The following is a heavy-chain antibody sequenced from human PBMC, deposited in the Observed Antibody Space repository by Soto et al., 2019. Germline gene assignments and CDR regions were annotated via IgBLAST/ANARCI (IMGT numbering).Heavy chain of an antibody. D-gene: IGHD3-10*01. Sequence: EVQLVESGGGLVQPGGSLRLSCAASGFTLSDHYKDWVRQAPGRGLEWVGRTRNKANGYSTEYAAAVKGRFIVSSDDSLNSLYLQMNSLKTEDTAVYYCVRTSHYGSGSWNFDFWGQGTLVTVSS. V-gene: IGHV3-72*01. J-gene: IGHJ4*02. CDR2: TRNKANGYST. CDR1: GFTLSDHY. CDR3: VRTSHYGSGSWNFDF.